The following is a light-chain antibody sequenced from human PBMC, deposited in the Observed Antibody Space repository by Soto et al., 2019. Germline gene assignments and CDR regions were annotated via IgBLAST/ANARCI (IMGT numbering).Light chain of an antibody. V-gene: IGKV1-9*01. CDR3: QQLNSYPPWT. J-gene: IGKJ1*01. CDR1: QGISSY. CDR2: AAS. Sequence: DIQLTQSPSFLSASVGDTVTITCRASQGISSYLAWYQQKPGKAPKLLIYAASTLQSGGPSRFSGSGSGTEFTLTIRSLQPEDFATYYCQQLNSYPPWTFGQGTKVEIK.